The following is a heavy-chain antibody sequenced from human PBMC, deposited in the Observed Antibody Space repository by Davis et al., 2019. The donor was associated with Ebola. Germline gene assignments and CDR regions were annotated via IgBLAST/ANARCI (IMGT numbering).Heavy chain of an antibody. CDR1: GFTFSSYA. V-gene: IGHV3-30-3*01. J-gene: IGHJ4*02. CDR3: ARGLLAGGVPAASDY. CDR2: ISYDGSNK. Sequence: PGGSLRLSCAASGFTFSSYAMHWVRQAPGKGLEWVAVISYDGSNKYYADSVKGRFTISRDNAKNSLYLQMNSLRAEDTAVYYCARGLLAGGVPAASDYWGQGTLVTVSS. D-gene: IGHD2-2*01.